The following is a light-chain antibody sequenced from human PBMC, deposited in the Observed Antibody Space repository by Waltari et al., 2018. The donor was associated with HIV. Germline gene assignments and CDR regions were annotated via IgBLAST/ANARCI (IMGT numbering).Light chain of an antibody. CDR2: GKN. CDR3: NSRDSSAKHHWV. V-gene: IGLV3-19*01. CDR1: SLRRYS. Sequence: SSELTQDPAVSVALGQTVRITCQGDSLRRYSATSWYQQKPGQAPVLVIYGKNNRPSGIPDRFSGSSSGNTASLTITGAQAEDEADYYCNSRDSSAKHHWVFGGGTKLTVL. J-gene: IGLJ3*02.